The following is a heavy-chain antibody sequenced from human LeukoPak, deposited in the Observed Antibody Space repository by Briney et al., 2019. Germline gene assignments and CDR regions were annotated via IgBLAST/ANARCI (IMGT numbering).Heavy chain of an antibody. Sequence: GGSLRLSCAASGFTVSSNYMSWVRQAPGKGLEWVSVIYSGGSTYYADSVKGRFTISRDNSKNTLYLQMNSLRAEDTAVYYCARCPSYYDILTGYLTEYYFDYWGQGTLVTVPS. CDR2: IYSGGST. CDR3: ARCPSYYDILTGYLTEYYFDY. V-gene: IGHV3-66*01. CDR1: GFTVSSNY. D-gene: IGHD3-9*01. J-gene: IGHJ4*02.